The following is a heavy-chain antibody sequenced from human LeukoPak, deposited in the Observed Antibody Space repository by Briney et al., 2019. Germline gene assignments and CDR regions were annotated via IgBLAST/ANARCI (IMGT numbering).Heavy chain of an antibody. CDR3: ARGRVVPATRLDY. V-gene: IGHV3-30*15. J-gene: IGHJ4*02. Sequence: GGSLRLSCAASGFTFSNYAMHWVRQAPGKGLEWVAVISYDAKFRFYADSMKGRFTISRDNSKDTLYLQLSSLRLNDMAVYFCARGRVVPATRLDYGGRGTLVTVSS. CDR1: GFTFSNYA. D-gene: IGHD2-21*02. CDR2: ISYDAKFR.